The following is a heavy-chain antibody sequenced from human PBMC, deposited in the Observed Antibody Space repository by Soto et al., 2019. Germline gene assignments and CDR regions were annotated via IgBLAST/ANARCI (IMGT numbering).Heavy chain of an antibody. CDR1: GGIFTNNA. Sequence: QVQVVQSGAEVKKPGSSVKVSCKVSGGIFTNNAISWVRQAPGQGLEWLGGVIPLFDTAYYAQIFRGRLRISADGAMPTAYMELSGLTSADTAVYFCATGGHNDGYNFYHGMDVWGQGTTVTVS. CDR2: VIPLFDTA. CDR3: ATGGHNDGYNFYHGMDV. D-gene: IGHD5-18*01. J-gene: IGHJ6*02. V-gene: IGHV1-69*01.